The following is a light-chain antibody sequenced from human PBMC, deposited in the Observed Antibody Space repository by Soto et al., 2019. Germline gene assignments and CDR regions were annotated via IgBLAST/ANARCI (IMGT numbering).Light chain of an antibody. V-gene: IGKV3-15*01. CDR1: QSVSIL. CDR2: GAT. J-gene: IGKJ1*01. Sequence: PXDRXTRSCRASQSVSILLAWYQQKPGQAPRLLIHGATTGATGIPARFSGSGSETEFTLTISSLQSEDFAVYHCQQYHIWPPTFGQGTKVDI. CDR3: QQYHIWPPT.